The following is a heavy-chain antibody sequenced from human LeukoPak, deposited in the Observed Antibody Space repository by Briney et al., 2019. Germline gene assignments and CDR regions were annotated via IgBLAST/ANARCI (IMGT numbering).Heavy chain of an antibody. CDR3: ARGTIAVAGPRYNWFDP. Sequence: SGTLSLTCAVSGGSISSSNWWSWVRQPPGKGLEWIGEIYHSGSTNYNPSLKSRVTISVDKSKNQFSLKLSSVTAADTAVYYCARGTIAVAGPRYNWFDPWGQGTLVTVSS. V-gene: IGHV4-4*02. CDR2: IYHSGST. D-gene: IGHD6-19*01. J-gene: IGHJ5*02. CDR1: GGSISSSNW.